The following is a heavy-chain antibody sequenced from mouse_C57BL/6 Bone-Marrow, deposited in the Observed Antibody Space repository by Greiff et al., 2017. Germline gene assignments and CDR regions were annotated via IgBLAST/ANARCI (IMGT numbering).Heavy chain of an antibody. J-gene: IGHJ4*01. Sequence: QVQLKQSGPELVKPGASVKISCKASGYSFTSYYIHWVKQRPGQGLEWIGWIYPGSGNTKYKEKFKGKATMTADTSSSTAYLQLSSLTSAASAVXYCARSRADARDYWGQGTSVTVSS. CDR2: IYPGSGNT. CDR1: GYSFTSYY. V-gene: IGHV1-66*01. CDR3: ARSRADARDY.